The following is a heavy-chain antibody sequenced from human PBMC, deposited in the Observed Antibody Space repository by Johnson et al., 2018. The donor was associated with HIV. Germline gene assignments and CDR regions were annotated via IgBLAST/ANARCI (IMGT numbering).Heavy chain of an antibody. D-gene: IGHD6-13*01. CDR1: GFSVSNNY. CDR2: ISSSGSTI. V-gene: IGHV3-48*01. J-gene: IGHJ3*01. CDR3: ARDGESQQLPLGDAFDV. Sequence: VQLVESGGGLVQSGGSLRLSCGASGFSVSNNYMNWVRQAPGKGLEWLSYISSSGSTISYADSMKGRFTISRDNSKNTLYLQMSSLRAEDTAMYYCARDGESQQLPLGDAFDVWGQGTMVTVS.